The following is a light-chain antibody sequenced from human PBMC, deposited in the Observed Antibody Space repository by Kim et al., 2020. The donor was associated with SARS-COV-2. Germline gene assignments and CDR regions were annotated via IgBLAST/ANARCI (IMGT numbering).Light chain of an antibody. CDR1: KLGDKY. CDR2: QDS. CDR3: QAWDSSTKVYV. V-gene: IGLV3-1*01. J-gene: IGLJ1*01. Sequence: SYELTQPPSVSVSPGQTASITCSGDKLGDKYACWYQQKPGQSPVLVIYQDSKRPSGIPERFSGSNSGNTATLTISGTQAMDEADYYCQAWDSSTKVYVFGTGTKSPS.